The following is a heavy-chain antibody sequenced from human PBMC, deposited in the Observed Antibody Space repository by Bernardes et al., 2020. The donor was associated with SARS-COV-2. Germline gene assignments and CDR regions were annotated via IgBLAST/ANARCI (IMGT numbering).Heavy chain of an antibody. Sequence: GGSLRLSCEVSGFMFSSFGMTWVRQAPGKGLEWVAGVSGSGFTTFYADSVKGRFTISRDNSKNSLSLQMNSLRDEDTSTYFWAKARIAVAESIDNWGRGYLVTDSS. V-gene: IGHV3-23*01. J-gene: IGHJ4*02. D-gene: IGHD6-19*01. CDR1: GFMFSSFG. CDR2: VSGSGFTT. CDR3: AKARIAVAESIDN.